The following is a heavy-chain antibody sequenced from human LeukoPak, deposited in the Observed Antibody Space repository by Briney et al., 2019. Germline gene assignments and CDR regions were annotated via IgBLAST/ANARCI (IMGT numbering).Heavy chain of an antibody. V-gene: IGHV1-18*01. J-gene: IGHJ2*01. CDR2: ISAHNGNT. Sequence: GASVKVSCKASGYTFTTYGTAWVRQAPGQGLEWMGWISAHNGNTNYAQSLQGRVTMTTDTSTNTAYMELRSLRSDDTAVYYCARDGYFDLWGRGTLVTVSS. CDR1: GYTFTTYG. CDR3: ARDGYFDL.